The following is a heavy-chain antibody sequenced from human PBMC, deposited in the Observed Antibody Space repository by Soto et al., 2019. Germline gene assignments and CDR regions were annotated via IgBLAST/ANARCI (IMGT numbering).Heavy chain of an antibody. CDR2: IWYDGSNK. J-gene: IGHJ6*02. V-gene: IGHV3-33*06. Sequence: GGSLRLSCAASGFTFSSYGMHWVRQAPGKGLKWVAVIWYDGSNKYYADSVKGRFTISRDNSKSTLYLQMNSLRAEDTALYYCAKGRSYYYYYGVDVWGQGTTVTVSS. CDR3: AKGRSYYYYYGVDV. CDR1: GFTFSSYG.